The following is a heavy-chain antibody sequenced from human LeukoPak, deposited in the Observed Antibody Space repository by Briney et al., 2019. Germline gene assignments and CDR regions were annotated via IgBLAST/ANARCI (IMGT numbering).Heavy chain of an antibody. CDR1: GYTLTELS. CDR2: FDPEDGET. Sequence: EASVKVSCKVSGYTLTELSMHWVRQAPGKGLEWMGGFDPEDGETIYAQKFQGRVTMTEDTSTDTAYMELSSLRSEDTAAYYCATVVAVGGGFYFDYWGQGTLVTVSS. D-gene: IGHD6-19*01. V-gene: IGHV1-24*01. J-gene: IGHJ4*02. CDR3: ATVVAVGGGFYFDY.